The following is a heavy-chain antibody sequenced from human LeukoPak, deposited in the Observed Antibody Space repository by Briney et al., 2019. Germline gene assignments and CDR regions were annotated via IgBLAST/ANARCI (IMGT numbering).Heavy chain of an antibody. D-gene: IGHD5-18*01. CDR3: AGLVDTAMVTVDY. Sequence: PSETLSLTCAVYGGSFSGYYWSWIRQPPGKGLEWIGEINHSGSTNYNPSLKSRVTISVDTSKNQFSLKLSSVTAADTAVYYCAGLVDTAMVTVDYWGQGTLVTVSS. J-gene: IGHJ4*02. CDR1: GGSFSGYY. V-gene: IGHV4-34*01. CDR2: INHSGST.